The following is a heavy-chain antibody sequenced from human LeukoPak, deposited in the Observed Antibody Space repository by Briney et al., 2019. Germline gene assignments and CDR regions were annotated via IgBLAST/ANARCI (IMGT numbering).Heavy chain of an antibody. Sequence: GASVKVSCKASGYTFTGYYMHWVRQAPGQGLEWMGWINPNSGGTNYAQKFQGRVTMTRDTSISTAYMELSRLRSDDTAVYYCARVGEELVPNYYYGMDVWGQGTTVIVSS. D-gene: IGHD6-6*01. J-gene: IGHJ6*02. CDR3: ARVGEELVPNYYYGMDV. V-gene: IGHV1-2*02. CDR2: INPNSGGT. CDR1: GYTFTGYY.